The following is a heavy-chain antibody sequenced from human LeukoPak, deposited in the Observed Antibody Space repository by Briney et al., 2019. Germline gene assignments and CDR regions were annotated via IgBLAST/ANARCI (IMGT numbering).Heavy chain of an antibody. J-gene: IGHJ4*02. CDR1: GYTFTGYY. CDR3: ARVSYYGSGSYYKPFDY. D-gene: IGHD3-10*01. CDR2: INPNSGGT. Sequence: GASVKVSCKASGYTFTGYYMHWVRQAPGQGLEWMGWINPNSGGTNYAQKFQGRVTMTRDTSISTAYMELSRLRSDDTAVYYCARVSYYGSGSYYKPFDYWGQGTLVTVSS. V-gene: IGHV1-2*02.